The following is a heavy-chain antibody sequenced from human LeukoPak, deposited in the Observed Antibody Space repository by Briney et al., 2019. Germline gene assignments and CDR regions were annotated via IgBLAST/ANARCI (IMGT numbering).Heavy chain of an antibody. D-gene: IGHD3-10*01. CDR3: ARVVPAYYYGSGSYDTGPWNWFDP. CDR1: GFTFSSYS. V-gene: IGHV3-21*01. J-gene: IGHJ5*02. Sequence: GGSLRLSCAASGFTFSSYSMNWVRQAPGKGLEWVSSISSSSSYIYYADSVKGRFTISRDNSKNTLYLQMNSLRAEDTAVYYCARVVPAYYYGSGSYDTGPWNWFDPWGQGTLVTVSS. CDR2: ISSSSSYI.